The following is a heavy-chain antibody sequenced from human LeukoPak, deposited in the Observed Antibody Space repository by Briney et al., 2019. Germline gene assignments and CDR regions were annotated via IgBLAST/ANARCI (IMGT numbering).Heavy chain of an antibody. Sequence: ASVKVSCKASGYTFTGYYMHWVRQAPGQGLEWMGWINPNSGGTNYAQKFQGRVTMTRDTSISTAYMELSRLRSDDTAVYYCARLRQAGYSSSWHDTTDYWGQGTLVTVSS. CDR1: GYTFTGYY. CDR3: ARLRQAGYSSSWHDTTDY. V-gene: IGHV1-2*02. J-gene: IGHJ4*02. CDR2: INPNSGGT. D-gene: IGHD6-13*01.